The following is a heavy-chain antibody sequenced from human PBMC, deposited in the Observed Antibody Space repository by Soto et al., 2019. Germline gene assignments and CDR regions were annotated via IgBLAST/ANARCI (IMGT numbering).Heavy chain of an antibody. V-gene: IGHV1-3*01. J-gene: IGHJ5*02. CDR3: ARESRDFFLWFDP. Sequence: QVQLVQSGGEVKKPGASVKVSCKASGYIFSKYAIHWVRQVPRHKLEWMGWLNVGTGNTKYSQKFQGRVTITRDTSATTAYMELHSLTSEDTAVYYCARESRDFFLWFDPWGQGTLVTVSS. CDR1: GYIFSKYA. CDR2: LNVGTGNT.